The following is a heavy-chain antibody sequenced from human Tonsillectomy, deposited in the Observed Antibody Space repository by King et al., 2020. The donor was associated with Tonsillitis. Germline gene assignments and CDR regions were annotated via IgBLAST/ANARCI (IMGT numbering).Heavy chain of an antibody. CDR1: GFTFSSYA. J-gene: IGHJ2*01. D-gene: IGHD4-17*01. V-gene: IGHV3-23*04. CDR2: ISGRGGSI. Sequence: VQLVESGGDLVQPGGSLRLSCAASGFTFSSYAMSWVRQAPGKGLEWVSVISGRGGSIYYADSVKGRFTISRDNSKNTLFLQMNSLRAEDTADYYCAKTVVYGDYGGWYFDLWGRGTLVTVSS. CDR3: AKTVVYGDYGGWYFDL.